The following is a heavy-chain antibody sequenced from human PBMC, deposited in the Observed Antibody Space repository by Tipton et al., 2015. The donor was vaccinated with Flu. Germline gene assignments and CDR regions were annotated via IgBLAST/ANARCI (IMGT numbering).Heavy chain of an antibody. J-gene: IGHJ4*02. V-gene: IGHV3-53*01. CDR3: ASRRGGDYPYFDY. CDR1: GLNASDNY. CDR2: IYSGGST. D-gene: IGHD4-17*01. Sequence: SLRLSCAASGLNASDNYMSWVRQAPGKGLEWVSVIYSGGSTYYADSVKGRFTISRDNSKLYLQMNSLRAEDTAVYYCASRRGGDYPYFDYWGQGTLVTVSS.